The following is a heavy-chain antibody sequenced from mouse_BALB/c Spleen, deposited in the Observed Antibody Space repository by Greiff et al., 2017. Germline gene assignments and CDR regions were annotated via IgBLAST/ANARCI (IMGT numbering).Heavy chain of an antibody. CDR3: ARGDGSTFAY. J-gene: IGHJ3*01. D-gene: IGHD2-3*01. Sequence: EVQVVESGGGLVQPGGSRKLSCAASGFTFSSFGMHWVRQAPEKGLEWVAYISSGSSTIYYADTVKGRFTISRDNPKNTLFLQMTSLRSEDTAMYYCARGDGSTFAYWGQGTLVTVSA. V-gene: IGHV5-17*02. CDR2: ISSGSSTI. CDR1: GFTFSSFG.